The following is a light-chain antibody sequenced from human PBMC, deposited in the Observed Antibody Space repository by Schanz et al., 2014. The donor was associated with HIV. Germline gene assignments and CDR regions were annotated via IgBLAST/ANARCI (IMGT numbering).Light chain of an antibody. CDR1: NGDVGTYNL. J-gene: IGLJ2*01. V-gene: IGLV2-23*01. CDR3: CSYAGSSTVV. Sequence: QSVLTQPASVSGSPGQSITISCTGTNGDVGTYNLVSWYQQHPGKAPKVLIYEGSKRPSGVSNRFTGSTSGNTASLTISGLQAEDEADYYCCSYAGSSTVVFGGGTKLTVL. CDR2: EGS.